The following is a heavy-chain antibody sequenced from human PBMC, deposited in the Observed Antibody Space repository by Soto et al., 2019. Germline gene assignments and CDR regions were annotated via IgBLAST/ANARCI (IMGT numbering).Heavy chain of an antibody. Sequence: PWGSLRLSCSASVFTFSSYAMSWVRQAPGKGLEWVSAISGSGGSTYYADSVKGRFTISRDNSKNTLYLQMNSLRAEDTAVYYCAKGATTVSYYYYYGMDVWGQGTTVTVSS. D-gene: IGHD4-4*01. CDR3: AKGATTVSYYYYYGMDV. CDR1: VFTFSSYA. J-gene: IGHJ6*02. V-gene: IGHV3-23*01. CDR2: ISGSGGST.